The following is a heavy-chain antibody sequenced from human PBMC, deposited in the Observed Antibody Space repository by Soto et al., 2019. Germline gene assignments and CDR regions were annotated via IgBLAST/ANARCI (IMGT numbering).Heavy chain of an antibody. CDR2: IYHSGST. J-gene: IGHJ5*02. D-gene: IGHD4-17*01. CDR1: GYSISSGYY. Sequence: KASETLSLTCAVPGYSISSGYYWGWIRQPPGKGLEWIGSIYHSGSTYYNPSLKSRVTISVDTSKNQFSLKLSSVTAADTAVYYCARTGDYGWFDPWGQGTLVTVSS. V-gene: IGHV4-38-2*01. CDR3: ARTGDYGWFDP.